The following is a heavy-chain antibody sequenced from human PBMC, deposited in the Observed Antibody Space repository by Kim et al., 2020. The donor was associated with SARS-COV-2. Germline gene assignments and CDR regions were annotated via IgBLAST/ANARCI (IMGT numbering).Heavy chain of an antibody. D-gene: IGHD6-19*01. CDR3: ARGGWYSGH. V-gene: IGHV4-59*01. J-gene: IGHJ4*02. Sequence: SETLSLTCTVFGGSISNYYWAWIRQSPGKGLEWIGYIHYTGSTKYNPSLKSRLTISVDTSKNQFSLHLSPVSAADTAVYYCARGGWYSGHWGQGTLINVSS. CDR2: IHYTGST. CDR1: GGSISNYY.